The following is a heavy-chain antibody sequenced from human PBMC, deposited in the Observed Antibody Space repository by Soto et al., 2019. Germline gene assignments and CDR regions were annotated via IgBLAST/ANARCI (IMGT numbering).Heavy chain of an antibody. V-gene: IGHV3-74*01. Sequence: EVQLVESGGGLVQPGGSLRLSCAASKFSFSGYWMHWVRQAPGKGLMWVSRVNPDGSTTNYADSVKGRFTISRDNAKNTVFLQMNSLRADDTAVYYCAKVASGSYGRCDLWGQGTLVTVCS. CDR2: VNPDGSTT. CDR3: AKVASGSYGRCDL. D-gene: IGHD1-26*01. CDR1: KFSFSGYW. J-gene: IGHJ5*02.